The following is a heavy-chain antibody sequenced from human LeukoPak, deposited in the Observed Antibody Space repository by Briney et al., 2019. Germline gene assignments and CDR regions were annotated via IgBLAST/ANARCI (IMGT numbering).Heavy chain of an antibody. J-gene: IGHJ4*02. D-gene: IGHD3-9*01. CDR2: ISRSGSTI. V-gene: IGHV3-48*03. CDR1: GFTFSSYE. Sequence: GSLRLSCAASGFTFSSYEMNWVRQARGKGLEWGSYISRSGSTIYYADSVNGRFTISRDNAKNSLYVQMNSRRGEDTAVYYCARDPLGYDILTGYTPRYFDYWGQGTLVTVSS. CDR3: ARDPLGYDILTGYTPRYFDY.